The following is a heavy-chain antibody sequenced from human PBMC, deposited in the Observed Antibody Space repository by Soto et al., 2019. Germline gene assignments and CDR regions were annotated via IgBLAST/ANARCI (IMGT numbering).Heavy chain of an antibody. CDR2: IYYSGST. CDR1: GGSISSYY. J-gene: IGHJ3*02. CDR3: ARVSVLVTAIDAFDI. Sequence: SETLSLTCTVSGGSISSYYWHWIRQPPGKGLEWIGKIYYSGSTNYNPSLKSRVTMSVDTSKNQISLKLTSLTDADTAVYYCARVSVLVTAIDAFDIWGQGTMVTVSS. D-gene: IGHD2-21*02. V-gene: IGHV4-59*01.